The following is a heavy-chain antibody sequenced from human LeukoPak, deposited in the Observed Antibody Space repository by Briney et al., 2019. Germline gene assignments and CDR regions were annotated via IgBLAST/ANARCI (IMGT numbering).Heavy chain of an antibody. Sequence: ASVKVSCKASGYTFTSYGISWVRQAPGQGLEWMGWISAYNGNTNYAQKLQGRVTMTTDTSTSTAYMELRSLRSDDTAVYYCARDQKGYSSSRLTNPWGQGTLVTVSS. CDR3: ARDQKGYSSSRLTNP. V-gene: IGHV1-18*01. CDR1: GYTFTSYG. D-gene: IGHD6-13*01. J-gene: IGHJ5*02. CDR2: ISAYNGNT.